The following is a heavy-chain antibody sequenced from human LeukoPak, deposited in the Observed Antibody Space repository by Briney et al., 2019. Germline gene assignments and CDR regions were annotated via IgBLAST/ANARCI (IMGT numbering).Heavy chain of an antibody. J-gene: IGHJ4*02. Sequence: SETLSLTCTVSGGSISSYYWSWTRQPPGKGLEWIGYIYYSGSTNYNPSLKSRVTISVDTSKNQFSLKLSSVTAADTAVYYCARDPGIAAAGTGLWGQGTLVTVSS. CDR1: GGSISSYY. CDR2: IYYSGST. V-gene: IGHV4-59*01. CDR3: ARDPGIAAAGTGL. D-gene: IGHD6-13*01.